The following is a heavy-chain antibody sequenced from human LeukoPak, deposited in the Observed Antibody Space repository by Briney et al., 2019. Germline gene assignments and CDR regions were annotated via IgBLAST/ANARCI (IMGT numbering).Heavy chain of an antibody. D-gene: IGHD3-16*01. Sequence: ASVKVSCTGSGYTFTCYYMHWVRQAPGQGLEWMGWTNPNSGGTNYAQKFQGRVTMAGDTSISTAYMEVSRLRSDDTAVYYCARDRGSHGWFDPWGQGTLVTVSS. CDR2: TNPNSGGT. CDR3: ARDRGSHGWFDP. CDR1: GYTFTCYY. V-gene: IGHV1-2*02. J-gene: IGHJ5*02.